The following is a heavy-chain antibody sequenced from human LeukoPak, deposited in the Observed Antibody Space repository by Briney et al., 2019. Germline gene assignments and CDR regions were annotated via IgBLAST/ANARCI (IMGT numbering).Heavy chain of an antibody. J-gene: IGHJ4*02. D-gene: IGHD3-10*01. Sequence: PSETLSLTCIVSGGSISTYYWSWIRQPVGKGLEWIGHIKTSGSTHYNPSLRSRITMSVDTSKNQFSLNLSSVTAADTAVYYCAKVAKYYYGSETYFFFEDWGQGTLVTVSS. CDR1: GGSISTYY. CDR2: IKTSGST. V-gene: IGHV4-4*07. CDR3: AKVAKYYYGSETYFFFED.